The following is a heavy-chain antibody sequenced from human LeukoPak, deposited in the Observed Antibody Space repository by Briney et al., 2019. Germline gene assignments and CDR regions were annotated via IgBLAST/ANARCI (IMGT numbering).Heavy chain of an antibody. Sequence: ASVKVPCKASGYTFTSYYMHWVRQAPGQGLEWMGIINPSGGSTSYAQKFQGRVTMTRDTSTSTVYMELSSLRSEDTAVYYCARAATMIVVVPFFDYWGQGTLVTVSS. CDR2: INPSGGST. CDR1: GYTFTSYY. D-gene: IGHD3-22*01. CDR3: ARAATMIVVVPFFDY. V-gene: IGHV1-46*01. J-gene: IGHJ4*02.